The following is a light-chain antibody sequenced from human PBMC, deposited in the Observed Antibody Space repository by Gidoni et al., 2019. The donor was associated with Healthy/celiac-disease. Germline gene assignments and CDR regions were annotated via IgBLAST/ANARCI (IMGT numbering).Light chain of an antibody. Sequence: IQLPPSPSSLSASVGDRVTITCRASQSISSYLNWYQQKPGKAPKLLIYAASSLQSGVPSRFSGSGSGTDFTLTISSLQPEDIATYYCQQSDSTPYTFGQGTKLEIK. CDR2: AAS. CDR1: QSISSY. V-gene: IGKV1-39*01. J-gene: IGKJ2*01. CDR3: QQSDSTPYT.